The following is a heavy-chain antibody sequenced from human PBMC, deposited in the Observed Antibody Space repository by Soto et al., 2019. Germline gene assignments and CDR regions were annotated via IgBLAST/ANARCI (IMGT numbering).Heavy chain of an antibody. D-gene: IGHD4-17*01. Sequence: EVQLVESGGGLVQPGGSLRLSCAASGFTFSSYSMNWVRQAPGKGLEWVSCISSRSSTIYYADSVKGRFTISRDNAKNSLYLQMNGLRDEDTAVYYCARELTRVDPTAGNWGQGTLVTVSS. CDR1: GFTFSSYS. J-gene: IGHJ4*02. CDR2: ISSRSSTI. V-gene: IGHV3-48*02. CDR3: ARELTRVDPTAGN.